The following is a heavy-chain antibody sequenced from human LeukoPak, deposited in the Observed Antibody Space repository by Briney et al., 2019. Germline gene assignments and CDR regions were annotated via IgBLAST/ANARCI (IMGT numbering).Heavy chain of an antibody. Sequence: GGSLRLSCAASGFTFSIYGMHWVRQAPGKGLEWVALISYDGSDKYYADSVKGRFTISRDNSKNTLSLQMNSLRSEDTAVYHCAKGQRYYDSRGSLDYWGQGTLVTVSS. V-gene: IGHV3-30*18. D-gene: IGHD3-22*01. CDR3: AKGQRYYDSRGSLDY. J-gene: IGHJ4*02. CDR2: ISYDGSDK. CDR1: GFTFSIYG.